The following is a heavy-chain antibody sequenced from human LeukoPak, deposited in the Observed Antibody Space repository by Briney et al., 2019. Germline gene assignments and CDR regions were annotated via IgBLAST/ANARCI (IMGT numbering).Heavy chain of an antibody. Sequence: GGSLRLSCAASGFTFSSYEMNWVRQAPGKGLEWISYISSSGATIYYTDSVKGRFTISRDNAKNSLYLQMNSLRAEDTAVYYCAREENYFDSSGNSHCYFDYWGQGTLVTVSS. V-gene: IGHV3-48*03. CDR3: AREENYFDSSGNSHCYFDY. D-gene: IGHD3-22*01. CDR2: ISSSGATI. CDR1: GFTFSSYE. J-gene: IGHJ4*02.